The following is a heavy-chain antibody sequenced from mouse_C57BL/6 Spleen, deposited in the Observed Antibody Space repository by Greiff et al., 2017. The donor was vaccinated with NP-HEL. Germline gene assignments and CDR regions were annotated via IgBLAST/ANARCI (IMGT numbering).Heavy chain of an antibody. CDR1: GFTFSDFY. Sequence: EVKVVESGGGLVQSGRSLRLSCATSGFTFSDFYMEWVRQAPGKGLEWIAASRNKANDYTTEYSASVKGRFIVSRDTSQSILYLQMNALRAEDTAIYYCARGAYGYFDVWGTGTTVTVSS. V-gene: IGHV7-1*01. CDR3: ARGAYGYFDV. J-gene: IGHJ1*03. CDR2: SRNKANDYTT.